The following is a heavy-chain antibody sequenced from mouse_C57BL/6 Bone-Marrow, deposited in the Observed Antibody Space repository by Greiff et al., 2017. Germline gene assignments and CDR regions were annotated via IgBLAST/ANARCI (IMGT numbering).Heavy chain of an antibody. CDR2: IYPSSGNT. CDR3: ARSGVTTNAY. D-gene: IGHD2-2*01. J-gene: IGHJ3*01. Sequence: QVQLQQSGAELARPGASVKLFCKASGYTFTSYGISWVKQRPGQGLEWIGEIYPSSGNTYYNEKFKGKATLTADKSSSTAYMELRSLTSEDSAVYYGARSGVTTNAYWGQGTLVTVAA. CDR1: GYTFTSYG. V-gene: IGHV1-81*01.